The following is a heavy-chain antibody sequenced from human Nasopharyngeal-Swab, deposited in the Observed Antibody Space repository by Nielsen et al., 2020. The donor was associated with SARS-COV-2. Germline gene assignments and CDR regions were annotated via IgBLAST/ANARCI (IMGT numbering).Heavy chain of an antibody. V-gene: IGHV3-23*01. Sequence: GESLKISCVASGFTFITYAMSWVRQAPGKGLEWISTIGGNGGGTYYADSVKGRFTVSSDSSENTLYLQMNSLRAEDTAVYYCARGGEYSSSWYLPAVYDWYFDFWGRGTLVTVFS. CDR2: IGGNGGGT. CDR1: GFTFITYA. D-gene: IGHD6-13*01. J-gene: IGHJ2*01. CDR3: ARGGEYSSSWYLPAVYDWYFDF.